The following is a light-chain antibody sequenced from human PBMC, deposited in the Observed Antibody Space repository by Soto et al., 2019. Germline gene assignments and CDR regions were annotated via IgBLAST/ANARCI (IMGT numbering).Light chain of an antibody. CDR3: CSYAGFYTSV. CDR1: SRDVGGYKF. CDR2: DVS. J-gene: IGLJ1*01. Sequence: QSALTQPRSVSGSPGQSVTISCTGTSRDVGGYKFVSWYQQHPGKAPKLMIYDVSQRPSGVPDRFSASKSGNTASLTISGLQAEDEADYYCCSYAGFYTSVFGTGTKLTVL. V-gene: IGLV2-11*01.